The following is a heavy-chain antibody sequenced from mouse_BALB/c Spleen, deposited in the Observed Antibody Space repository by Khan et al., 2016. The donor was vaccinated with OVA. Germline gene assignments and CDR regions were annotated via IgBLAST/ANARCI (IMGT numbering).Heavy chain of an antibody. CDR3: ARNYDYDEGLAY. V-gene: IGHV2-2*02. D-gene: IGHD2-4*01. J-gene: IGHJ3*01. CDR2: IWSGGST. Sequence: QVQLKESGPGLVQPSQSLSITCTVSGFSLTTYGVHWVRQSPGKGLEWLGVIWSGGSTDYNAAFISRLSISKDSSKSQVFFKMNSLLVNDTAIYYCARNYDYDEGLAYWGQGTLVTVSA. CDR1: GFSLTTYG.